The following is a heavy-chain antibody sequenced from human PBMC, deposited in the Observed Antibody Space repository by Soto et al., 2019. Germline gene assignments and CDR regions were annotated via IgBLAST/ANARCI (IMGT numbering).Heavy chain of an antibody. Sequence: QVQLVESGGGVVQPGTSLRLSCAASGFTFSSYAMHWVRQAPGKGLEWVAVISYDGNNKYYADSVKGRFTISRDNSKNTLYLQMNSLSADDTAVYYCARVRSRDIVLVGAFDIWGQGTMVTVSS. V-gene: IGHV3-30-3*01. J-gene: IGHJ3*02. CDR1: GFTFSSYA. D-gene: IGHD2-2*01. CDR2: ISYDGNNK. CDR3: ARVRSRDIVLVGAFDI.